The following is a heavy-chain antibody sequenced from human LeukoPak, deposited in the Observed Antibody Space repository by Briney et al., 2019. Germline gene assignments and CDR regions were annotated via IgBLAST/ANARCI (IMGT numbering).Heavy chain of an antibody. CDR3: TRSVSGKYPIVH. CDR1: GFTVRTDY. J-gene: IGHJ4*02. D-gene: IGHD2/OR15-2a*01. CDR2: IYSDGST. V-gene: IGHV3-53*01. Sequence: GGSLRLSCAASGFTVRTDYMTWVRQAPGKGLEWVSIIYSDGSTYYADSVRGRFSISIDNSKNTVYLQMNSLRAEDTAVYYCTRSVSGKYPIVHWGQGTLVTVSS.